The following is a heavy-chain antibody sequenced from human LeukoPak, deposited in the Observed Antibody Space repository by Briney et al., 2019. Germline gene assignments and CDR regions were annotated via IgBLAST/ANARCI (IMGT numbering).Heavy chain of an antibody. CDR3: AREPPRRWQQLVRYY. CDR2: MNHSVST. V-gene: IGHV4-34*01. CDR1: GGSFRGDY. J-gene: IGHJ4*02. D-gene: IGHD6-13*01. Sequence: PSETLCLTCAVYGGSFRGDYCGWSRQPLGKGLEWLGEMNHSVSTNYSPSLKSRVTISVDTSKNQFSLKLSSVTAADTAVYYCAREPPRRWQQLVRYYWGQGTLVTVSS.